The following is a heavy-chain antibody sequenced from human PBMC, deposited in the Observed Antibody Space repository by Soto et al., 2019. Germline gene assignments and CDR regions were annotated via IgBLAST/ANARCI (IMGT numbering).Heavy chain of an antibody. CDR2: FYYNESF. CDR3: ARDLWGYCGADCYPLDV. J-gene: IGHJ6*02. D-gene: IGHD2-21*02. CDR1: GGSISTKSYS. V-gene: IGHV4-39*07. Sequence: SETLSLTCSVSGGSISTKSYSWGWIRQPPGKGLEWIVTFYYNESFHYNPSLKSRVTISVDTSKSQFSLKLNSVTAADTAVYYCARDLWGYCGADCYPLDVWGQGTTVTVSS.